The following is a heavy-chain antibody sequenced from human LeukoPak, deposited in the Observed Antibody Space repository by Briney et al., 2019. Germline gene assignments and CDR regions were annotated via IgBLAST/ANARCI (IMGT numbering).Heavy chain of an antibody. CDR1: GGSFSGYY. Sequence: PSETLSLTCAVYGGSFSGYYWSWIRQPPGKGLEWIGEINHSGSTNYNPSLKSRVTISVDTSKNQFSLKLSSVTAADTAVYYCARDHLSTVVTLDYWGQGTLVTVSS. V-gene: IGHV4-34*01. CDR2: INHSGST. J-gene: IGHJ4*02. D-gene: IGHD4-23*01. CDR3: ARDHLSTVVTLDY.